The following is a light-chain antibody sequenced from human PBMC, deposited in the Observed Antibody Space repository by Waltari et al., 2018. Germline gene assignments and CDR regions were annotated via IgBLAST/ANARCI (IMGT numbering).Light chain of an antibody. J-gene: IGLJ2*01. CDR1: TSNIGNNY. V-gene: IGLV1-51*02. CDR3: GTWDNNLSALV. CDR2: ETE. Sequence: QSVLTQPPSVSAAPGQKVTLPCSGSTSNIGNNYVPWYQQLPEAAPKVFIYETEKRPSGIPDRFSGSKSGTSASLGITGLQTGDEAAYYCGTWDNNLSALVFGGGTRLTVL.